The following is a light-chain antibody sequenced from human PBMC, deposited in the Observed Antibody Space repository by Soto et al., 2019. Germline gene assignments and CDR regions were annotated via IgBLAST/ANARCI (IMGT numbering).Light chain of an antibody. CDR1: QGITND. J-gene: IGKJ1*01. Sequence: AIQMTQSPSSLSASVGDRVTITCRASQGITNDLSWYQQKPGNAPQLLIXAASSLXXGVPSRFSGSGSGTDFTLTISGLQPEDLATYFCLQDYNYPRTFGQGTKVDIK. CDR3: LQDYNYPRT. V-gene: IGKV1-6*01. CDR2: AAS.